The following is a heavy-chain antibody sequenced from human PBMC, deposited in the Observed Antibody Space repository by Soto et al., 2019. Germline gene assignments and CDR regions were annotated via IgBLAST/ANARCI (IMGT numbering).Heavy chain of an antibody. J-gene: IGHJ4*02. V-gene: IGHV3-15*01. CDR2: IKSKTNGGTI. D-gene: IGHD3-16*01. CDR1: GFTFSNAW. Sequence: VGSLRLSCAASGFTFSNAWMSWVRQAPGKGLEWVGRIKSKTNGGTIDYAAPVKGRFTISRDDSKNTLYLQMNSLQTEDTAVYYCTTYSGSYSYDNWGQGTLVTVSS. CDR3: TTYSGSYSYDN.